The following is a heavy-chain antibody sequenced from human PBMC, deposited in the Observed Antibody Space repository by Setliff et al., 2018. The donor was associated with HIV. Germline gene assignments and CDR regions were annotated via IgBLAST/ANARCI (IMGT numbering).Heavy chain of an antibody. CDR1: GFTFSSYA. CDR2: ISGSGGST. J-gene: IGHJ4*02. V-gene: IGHV3-23*01. Sequence: GESLTISCAASGFTFSSYAMSWVRQAPGKGLEWVSAISGSGGSTYYADSVKGRFTISRDNSKNTLYLQMNSLRAEDTAVYYCAKVSSGWYGYFDYWGQGTLVTVSS. CDR3: AKVSSGWYGYFDY. D-gene: IGHD6-19*01.